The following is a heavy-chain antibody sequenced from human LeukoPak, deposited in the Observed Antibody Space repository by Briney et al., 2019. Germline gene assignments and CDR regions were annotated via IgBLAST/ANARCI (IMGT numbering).Heavy chain of an antibody. CDR2: ISYDGSNK. CDR1: GFTFSSYA. J-gene: IGHJ1*01. Sequence: GGSLRLPCAASGFTFSSYAMHWVRQAPGKGLERVAVISYDGSNKYYADSVKGRFTISRDNSKNTLYLQMNSLRAEDTAVYYCARDIRVGSGYYQHWGQGTLVTVSS. D-gene: IGHD3-22*01. V-gene: IGHV3-30-3*01. CDR3: ARDIRVGSGYYQH.